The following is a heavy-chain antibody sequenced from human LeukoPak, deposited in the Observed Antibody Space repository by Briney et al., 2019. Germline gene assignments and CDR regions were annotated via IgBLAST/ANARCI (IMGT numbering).Heavy chain of an antibody. D-gene: IGHD6-13*01. V-gene: IGHV1-69*04. CDR2: IIPILGIA. J-gene: IGHJ1*01. Sequence: SVKVSCKASGGTFSSYAISWVRQAPGQGLEWMGRIIPILGIANYAQKFQGRVTITADKSTSTAYMELSSLRSEDTAVYYCARDGQYSSSWYPPFQHWGQGTLVTVSS. CDR1: GGTFSSYA. CDR3: ARDGQYSSSWYPPFQH.